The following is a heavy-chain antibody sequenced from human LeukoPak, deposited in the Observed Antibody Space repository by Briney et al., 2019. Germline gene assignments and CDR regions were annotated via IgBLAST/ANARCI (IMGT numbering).Heavy chain of an antibody. CDR3: ARAYGSGSYWFDY. V-gene: IGHV3-11*04. CDR2: ISTSGSNI. CDR1: GFTFSDYY. Sequence: PGGSLRLSCAASGFTFSDYYMSWIRQAPGKGLEWISYISTSGSNIHYADSAKGRFTISRDNAENSVYLQMNRLRDEDTAIYYCARAYGSGSYWFDYWGQGTLVTVSS. D-gene: IGHD3-10*01. J-gene: IGHJ4*02.